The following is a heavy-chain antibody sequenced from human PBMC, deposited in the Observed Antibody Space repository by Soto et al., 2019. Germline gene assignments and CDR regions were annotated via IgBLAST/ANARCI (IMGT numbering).Heavy chain of an antibody. J-gene: IGHJ5*02. D-gene: IGHD6-13*01. CDR3: AKDVGFQQLLFVFET. Sequence: TGGSLRLSCAASGFTFNIYAMTWVRQAPGKGLEWVSTTGATGRTTYYSDSVKGRFTVSRDNSKNTLDLQMSNLRAEDTAVYFCAKDVGFQQLLFVFETWGQGTLVTVSS. V-gene: IGHV3-23*01. CDR2: TGATGRTT. CDR1: GFTFNIYA.